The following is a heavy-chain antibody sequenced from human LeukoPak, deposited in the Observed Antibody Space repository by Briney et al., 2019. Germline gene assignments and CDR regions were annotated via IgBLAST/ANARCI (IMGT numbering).Heavy chain of an antibody. CDR3: ATGGYGSGSVNYYGMDV. Sequence: SVKVSCKVSGYPLTELSMHWVRQAPGKGLEGMGGFDPEDGETIYAQKFQGRVTMTEDTSTDTAYMELSSLRSEDTAVYYCATGGYGSGSVNYYGMDVWGQGTTVTVSS. CDR1: GYPLTELS. J-gene: IGHJ6*02. V-gene: IGHV1-24*01. D-gene: IGHD3-10*01. CDR2: FDPEDGET.